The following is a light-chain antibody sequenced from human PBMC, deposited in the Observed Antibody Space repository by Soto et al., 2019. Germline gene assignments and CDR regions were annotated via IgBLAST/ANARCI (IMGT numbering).Light chain of an antibody. CDR1: QGIRSW. J-gene: IGKJ4*01. CDR3: QQALSFPLT. CDR2: GTS. Sequence: IQMTQSPSSVSASVGDTVTITCRASQGIRSWLAWYQQKPGTAPKILIYGTSTLRSGVPSRFSGRGSGTHFTLTISDLQPEDFATYFCQQALSFPLTFGGGTKVDMK. V-gene: IGKV1-12*01.